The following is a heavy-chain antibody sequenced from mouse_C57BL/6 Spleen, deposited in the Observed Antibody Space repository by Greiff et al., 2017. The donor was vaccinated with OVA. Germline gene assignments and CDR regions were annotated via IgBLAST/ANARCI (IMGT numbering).Heavy chain of an antibody. CDR3: APLSSSGLAY. V-gene: IGHV14-3*01. D-gene: IGHD1-1*01. CDR1: GFNITNTY. Sequence: EVQLQQSVAELVRPGASVKLSCTASGFNITNTYMHWVKQRPEQGLEWIGRIDPANGNTKYAPKFQGKATLTADTSSNTAYLQLRSLTSEDTAIYYCAPLSSSGLAYWGQGTLVTVSA. CDR2: IDPANGNT. J-gene: IGHJ3*01.